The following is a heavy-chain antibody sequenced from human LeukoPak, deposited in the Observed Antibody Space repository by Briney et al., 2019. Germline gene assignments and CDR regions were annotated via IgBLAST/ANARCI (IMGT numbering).Heavy chain of an antibody. CDR2: IIPIFGTA. V-gene: IGHV1-69*13. CDR3: ASLTLSGYSGYDGAFDI. D-gene: IGHD5-12*01. J-gene: IGHJ3*02. CDR1: GYTFTGYY. Sequence: ASVKVSCKASGYTFTGYYMHWVRQAPGQGLEWMGGIIPIFGTANYAQKFQGRVTITADESTSTAYMELSSLRSEDTAVYYCASLTLSGYSGYDGAFDIWGQGTMVTVSS.